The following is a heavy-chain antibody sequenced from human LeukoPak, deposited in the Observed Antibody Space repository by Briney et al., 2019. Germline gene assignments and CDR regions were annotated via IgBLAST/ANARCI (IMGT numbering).Heavy chain of an antibody. V-gene: IGHV5-51*01. J-gene: IGHJ3*02. D-gene: IGHD2-21*01. CDR3: ARTGTYSSDAFDI. CDR1: GYSFTSYW. CDR2: IYPGDSDT. Sequence: GESLKISCKGSGYSFTSYWIGWVRQMPGKGLEGMGIIYPGDSDTRYSPSFQGQVTISADKSSSTAYLQWSSLKASDTAMYYCARTGTYSSDAFDIWGQGTMVTVSS.